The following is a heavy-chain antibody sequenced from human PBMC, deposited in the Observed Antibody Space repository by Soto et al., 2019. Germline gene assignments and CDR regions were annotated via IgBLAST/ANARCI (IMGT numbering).Heavy chain of an antibody. J-gene: IGHJ4*02. Sequence: ASVKVSCKTSGYTFTSNGIGWVRQAPGHGLEWMGWISAYNGNTNYAQKFQGRVTMTRDTSTSTAYMELRSLRSDDTAVYYCARDGARGAHYFDYWGQGTLVTVSS. D-gene: IGHD3-16*01. CDR2: ISAYNGNT. V-gene: IGHV1-18*01. CDR1: GYTFTSNG. CDR3: ARDGARGAHYFDY.